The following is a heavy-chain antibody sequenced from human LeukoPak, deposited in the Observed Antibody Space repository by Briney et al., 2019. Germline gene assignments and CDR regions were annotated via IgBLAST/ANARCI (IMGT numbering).Heavy chain of an antibody. V-gene: IGHV3-30*03. CDR1: GFTFSSYG. D-gene: IGHD4-17*01. J-gene: IGHJ4*02. Sequence: GGSLRLSCAASGFTFSSYGMHWVRQAPGKGLEWVAVISYDGSNKYYADSVKGRFTVSRDNSKNTLYLQMNSLRAEDTAVYYCAMSPDYGDQYYFDYWGQGTLVNVSS. CDR3: AMSPDYGDQYYFDY. CDR2: ISYDGSNK.